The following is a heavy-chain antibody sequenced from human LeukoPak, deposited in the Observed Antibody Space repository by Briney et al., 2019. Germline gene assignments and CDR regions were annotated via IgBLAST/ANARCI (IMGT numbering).Heavy chain of an antibody. CDR2: ISYDGSNK. J-gene: IGHJ6*02. CDR3: ARVNQQCYYGSGIYRFYYYGMDV. Sequence: GRSLGLSCAASGFTFSSYALHWVRQAPGKGLEWVSVISYDGSNKYYADSVKGRFTISRDNSENTLYLQMNSLRAEDTALYYCARVNQQCYYGSGIYRFYYYGMDVWGQGTTVTVSS. V-gene: IGHV3-30-3*01. D-gene: IGHD3-10*01. CDR1: GFTFSSYA.